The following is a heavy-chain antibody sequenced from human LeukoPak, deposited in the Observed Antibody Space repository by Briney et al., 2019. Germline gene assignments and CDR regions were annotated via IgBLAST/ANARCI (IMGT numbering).Heavy chain of an antibody. Sequence: GGSLRLSCAASGFSFSNFAMYWVRQAPGNGLEWVSFIRYDGSETQSAESVKGRFTTSRDNSKNTLYLQMTGLTVEDTAVYYCARDLETFRDFDLWGQGILVIVTS. CDR1: GFSFSNFA. CDR2: IRYDGSET. CDR3: ARDLETFRDFDL. D-gene: IGHD3-3*01. V-gene: IGHV3-30*02. J-gene: IGHJ4*02.